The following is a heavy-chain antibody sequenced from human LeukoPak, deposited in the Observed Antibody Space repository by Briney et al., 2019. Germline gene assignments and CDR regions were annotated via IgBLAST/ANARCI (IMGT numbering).Heavy chain of an antibody. CDR3: ARDIAELVGIDY. CDR1: GFPFRRIS. D-gene: IGHD1-7*01. J-gene: IGHJ4*02. Sequence: GGSLRPPWAAPGFPFRRISVHWVRQAPGRGLEWVSSISSSSSYIYYADTANGHFTIYIDNAKNPLHLQMNTRRPEDTAVYSCARDIAELVGIDYWGQGTLVTVSS. CDR2: ISSSSSYI. V-gene: IGHV3-21*01.